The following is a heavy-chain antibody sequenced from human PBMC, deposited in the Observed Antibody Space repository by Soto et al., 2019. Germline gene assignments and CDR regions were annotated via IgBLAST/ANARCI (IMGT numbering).Heavy chain of an antibody. Sequence: GGSLRLSCAASGVTFSTYWLHWVRQAPGKGLVWVSRINGDGSSTAYADSVKGRFTISRDNAKKTLFLQMNSLRADDTAMYYCARDLGSWGQGTLVTVSS. CDR3: ARDLGS. CDR1: GVTFSTYW. CDR2: INGDGSST. D-gene: IGHD3-16*01. J-gene: IGHJ5*02. V-gene: IGHV3-74*01.